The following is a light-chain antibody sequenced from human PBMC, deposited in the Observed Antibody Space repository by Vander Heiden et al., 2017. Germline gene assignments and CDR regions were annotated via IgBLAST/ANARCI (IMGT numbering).Light chain of an antibody. CDR1: SSDVGAYNY. J-gene: IGLJ1*01. V-gene: IGLV2-14*03. CDR2: DVT. CDR3: CSYTNSGTFV. Sequence: QSALTQAASVSGSPGQSITISCTGTSSDVGAYNYVSWYQQNPGKAPKLMIYDVTIRPSGVSNRFSRSKSGNTASLTISGLQAEDEADYYCCSYTNSGTFVFGTGTKVTVL.